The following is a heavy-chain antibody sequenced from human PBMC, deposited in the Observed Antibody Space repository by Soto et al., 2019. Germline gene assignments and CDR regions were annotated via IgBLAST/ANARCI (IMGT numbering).Heavy chain of an antibody. CDR2: IYWDDDK. CDR1: GFSLTTSGVG. J-gene: IGHJ4*02. V-gene: IGHV2-5*02. CDR3: AHRVLRTVFGLVTTTAIYFDF. Sequence: QITLNESGPTVVRPTETLTLTCRVSGFSLTTSGVGVGWIRQSPGKAPEWLALIYWDDDKRYSASLKSRLTITKDTSKNQVVLTVSGLDPTDTATYYCAHRVLRTVFGLVTTTAIYFDFWGQGTPVAVSS. D-gene: IGHD3-3*01.